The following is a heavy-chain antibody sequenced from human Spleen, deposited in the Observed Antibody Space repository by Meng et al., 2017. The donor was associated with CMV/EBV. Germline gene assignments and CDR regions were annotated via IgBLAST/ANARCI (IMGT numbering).Heavy chain of an antibody. CDR1: GGSISSGGYY. CDR2: INHSGST. CDR3: ARGYDFWSGYYKTYYYYGMDV. J-gene: IGHJ6*02. D-gene: IGHD3-3*01. V-gene: IGHV4-31*02. Sequence: SCTVSGGSISSGGYYWSWIRQHPGKGLEWIGEINHSGSTNYNPSLKSRVTISVDTSKNQFSLKLSSVTAADTAVYYCARGYDFWSGYYKTYYYYGMDVWGQGTTVTVSS.